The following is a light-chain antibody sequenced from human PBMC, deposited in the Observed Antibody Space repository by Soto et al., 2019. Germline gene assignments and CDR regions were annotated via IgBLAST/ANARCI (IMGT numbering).Light chain of an antibody. CDR1: QSVSIY. CDR2: DAS. J-gene: IGKJ4*01. CDR3: QQRVDWLT. Sequence: EIVLTQSPATLSLSPGERATLSCRASQSVSIYLAWYQQKPGQPPRLLIYDASNRPTGIPDRFSGSGSGTDFTLTIGSLEPEDSAVYYCQQRVDWLTFGGGTKVEVK. V-gene: IGKV3-11*01.